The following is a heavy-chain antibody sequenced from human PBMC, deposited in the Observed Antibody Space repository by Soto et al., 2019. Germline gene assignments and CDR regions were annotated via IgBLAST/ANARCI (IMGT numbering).Heavy chain of an antibody. CDR1: GGSISGYY. V-gene: IGHV4-59*01. Sequence: SETLSLTCTVSGGSISGYYWSWLRQPPGKGLEWIGYIYNIGSTNYNPSLKSRVTISVDTSKNQLSLKLSSVTAADTAVYYCARGSAAGTKSPFDYWGQGTLVTVSS. CDR2: IYNIGST. D-gene: IGHD6-13*01. J-gene: IGHJ4*02. CDR3: ARGSAAGTKSPFDY.